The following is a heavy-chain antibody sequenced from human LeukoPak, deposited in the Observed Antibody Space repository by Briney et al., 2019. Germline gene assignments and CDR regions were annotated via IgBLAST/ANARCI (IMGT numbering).Heavy chain of an antibody. CDR1: GFTFSSYS. CDR2: ISSSSSYI. V-gene: IGHV3-21*01. J-gene: IGHJ4*02. Sequence: PGGSLRLSCAASGFTFSSYSMNWVRQAPGKGLEWVSSISSSSSYIYYADSVKGRFTISRDNAKNSLYLQMNSLRAEDTAVYYCARDPGHRGIFGTTVMNYFDYWGQGTLVTVSS. D-gene: IGHD1-7*01. CDR3: ARDPGHRGIFGTTVMNYFDY.